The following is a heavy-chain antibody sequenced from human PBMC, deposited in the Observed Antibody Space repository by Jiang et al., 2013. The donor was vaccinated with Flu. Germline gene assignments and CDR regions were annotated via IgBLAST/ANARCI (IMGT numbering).Heavy chain of an antibody. V-gene: IGHV4-4*02. J-gene: IGHJ4*02. CDR3: AREDALGHFDY. D-gene: IGHD7-27*01. Sequence: GLVKPSGTLSLMCDISDGYGFNWWSWVRQPPGKGLEWIASIYYSGSTNYNPSLKSRVTISVDTSKNQFSLKLSSVTAADTAVYYCAREDALGHFDYWGQGTLVTVSS. CDR2: IYYSGST. CDR1: DGYGFNW.